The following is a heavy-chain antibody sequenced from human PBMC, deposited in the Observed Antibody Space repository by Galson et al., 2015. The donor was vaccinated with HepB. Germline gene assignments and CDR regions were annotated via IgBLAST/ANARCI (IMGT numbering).Heavy chain of an antibody. Sequence: SLRLSCAASGFTFSGYAMHWVHQAPGKGLEWVAVISYDGSNKYYADSVKGRFTISRDNSKNTLYLQMNSLRAEDTAVYYCARDQDGMDVWGQGTTVTVSS. CDR3: ARDQDGMDV. CDR1: GFTFSGYA. J-gene: IGHJ6*02. CDR2: ISYDGSNK. V-gene: IGHV3-30-3*01.